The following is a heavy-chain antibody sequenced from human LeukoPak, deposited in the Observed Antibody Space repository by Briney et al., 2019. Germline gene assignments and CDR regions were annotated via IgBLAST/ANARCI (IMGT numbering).Heavy chain of an antibody. CDR2: IYSGGST. J-gene: IGHJ4*02. Sequence: QSGGSLRLSCAASGFTFSDYYMSWVRQAPGKGLEWVSVIYSGGSTYYADSVKGRFTISRDNSKNTLYLQMNSLRAEDTAVYYCASVEMATIVEPYFDYWGQGTLVTVSS. CDR1: GFTFSDYY. D-gene: IGHD5-24*01. V-gene: IGHV3-53*01. CDR3: ASVEMATIVEPYFDY.